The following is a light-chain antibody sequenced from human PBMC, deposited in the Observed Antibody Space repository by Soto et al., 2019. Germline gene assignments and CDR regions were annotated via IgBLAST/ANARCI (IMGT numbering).Light chain of an antibody. Sequence: EIVLTQSPGTLSLSPGERATLSCRASQSVSSSYLAWYQQKPGQAPRLLIYGASSRATGIPDRFSGSGSGTDFTLTISRLETEDFAVYYCQQYGSSGTFGRGTKVDIX. CDR3: QQYGSSGT. CDR1: QSVSSSY. V-gene: IGKV3-20*01. J-gene: IGKJ4*02. CDR2: GAS.